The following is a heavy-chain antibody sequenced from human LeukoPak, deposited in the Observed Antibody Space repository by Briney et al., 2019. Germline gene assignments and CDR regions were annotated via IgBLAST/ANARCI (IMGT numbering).Heavy chain of an antibody. Sequence: ASVKVSCKVSGYTLTELSMHWVRQAPGKGLEWMGGFDPEDGETIYAQKFQGRVTMTEDTSTDTAYMELSSLRSEDTAVYYCATPLDPFWEYGYWGQGTLVTVSS. CDR3: ATPLDPFWEYGY. CDR1: GYTLTELS. D-gene: IGHD3-3*01. V-gene: IGHV1-24*01. CDR2: FDPEDGET. J-gene: IGHJ4*02.